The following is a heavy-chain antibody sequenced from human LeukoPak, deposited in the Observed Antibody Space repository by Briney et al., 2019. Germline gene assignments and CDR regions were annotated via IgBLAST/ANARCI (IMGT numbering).Heavy chain of an antibody. Sequence: GESLKISCKGSGYSFTSYWIGWVRQMPGKGLEWMGIIYPGDSDTRYSPSFQGQVTISADKSISTAYLQWSSLKASDTAMYYCARLKIAVAGTGWFDPWGQGTLVTVSS. V-gene: IGHV5-51*01. CDR2: IYPGDSDT. CDR3: ARLKIAVAGTGWFDP. J-gene: IGHJ5*02. D-gene: IGHD6-19*01. CDR1: GYSFTSYW.